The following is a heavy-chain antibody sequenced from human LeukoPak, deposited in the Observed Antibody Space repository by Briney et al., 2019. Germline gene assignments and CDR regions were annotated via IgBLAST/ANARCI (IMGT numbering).Heavy chain of an antibody. D-gene: IGHD1-26*01. Sequence: SETLSLTCTVSGGSISSSSYYWGWIRQPPGKGLEWIGSIYYSGSTYYNPSLKSRVTISVDTSKNQFSLKLSSVTAADTAVYYCARLIVGATPNWFDPWGQGTLVTVSS. J-gene: IGHJ5*02. V-gene: IGHV4-39*01. CDR3: ARLIVGATPNWFDP. CDR2: IYYSGST. CDR1: GGSISSSSYY.